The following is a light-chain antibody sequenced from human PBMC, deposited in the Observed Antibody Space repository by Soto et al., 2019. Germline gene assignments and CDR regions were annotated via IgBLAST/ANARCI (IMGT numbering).Light chain of an antibody. CDR3: LSFDSSLSVV. Sequence: QSVLTPPPSVSGAPGQRGTISCTGSRSNIGAGYDVHWYQQLPGRAPKLLIYGNTNRPSGVPDRFSGSKSGTSASLAITGRQAEDAADYYCLSFDSSLSVVFGGGTQLTVL. CDR2: GNT. CDR1: RSNIGAGYD. V-gene: IGLV1-40*01. J-gene: IGLJ2*01.